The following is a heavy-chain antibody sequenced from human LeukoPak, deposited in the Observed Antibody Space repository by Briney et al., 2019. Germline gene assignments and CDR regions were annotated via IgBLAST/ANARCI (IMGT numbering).Heavy chain of an antibody. CDR2: IIPIFRSA. CDR1: GYTFTSYA. CDR3: AREQGYSSSWYDPGDAFGI. D-gene: IGHD6-13*01. Sequence: EASVKVSCKASGYTFTSYAMNWVRQAPGQGLEWMGGIIPIFRSANYAQRFQGRVTITADKSTGTAYMELSSLRSEDTAVYYCAREQGYSSSWYDPGDAFGIWGQGTMVTVSS. J-gene: IGHJ3*02. V-gene: IGHV1-69*06.